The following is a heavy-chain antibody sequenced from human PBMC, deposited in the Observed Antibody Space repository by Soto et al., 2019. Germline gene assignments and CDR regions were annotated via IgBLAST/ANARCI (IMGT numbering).Heavy chain of an antibody. J-gene: IGHJ4*02. D-gene: IGHD2-8*02. Sequence: DVQLLESGGGLVQPEGSLRLSCAASGFTFSSYAMGWVRQGPGKGLEWVAAVSSGGSTHYADAVRSRFTIYRDNSKNTRSLQMNSLADEGTAVYCCATRRCAGGHFDYWGQGALVTVSS. V-gene: IGHV3-23*01. CDR1: GFTFSSYA. CDR2: VSSGGST. CDR3: ATRRCAGGHFDY.